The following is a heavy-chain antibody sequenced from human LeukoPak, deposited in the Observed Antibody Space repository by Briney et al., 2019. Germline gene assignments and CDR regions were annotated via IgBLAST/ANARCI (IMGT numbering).Heavy chain of an antibody. Sequence: ASVKVSCKASGGTFSSYAISWVRQAPGQGLEWMGIINPSGGSTSYAQKFQGRVTMTRDTSTSTVYMELSSLRSEDTAVYYCARAKSNYYGSGSYRSARYYFDYWGQGTLVTVSS. CDR2: INPSGGST. D-gene: IGHD3-10*01. V-gene: IGHV1-46*01. J-gene: IGHJ4*02. CDR1: GGTFSSYA. CDR3: ARAKSNYYGSGSYRSARYYFDY.